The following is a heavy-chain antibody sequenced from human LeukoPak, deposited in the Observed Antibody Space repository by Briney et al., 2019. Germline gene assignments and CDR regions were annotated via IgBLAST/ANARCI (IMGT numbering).Heavy chain of an antibody. Sequence: ASVKVSCKASGGTFSSYTISWVRQAPGQGLEWMGRIIPILGIANYAQKFQGRVTITADKSTSTAYMELSSLRSEDTAVYYCARDPRDSYRDAFDIWGQGTMVTVSS. D-gene: IGHD5-24*01. V-gene: IGHV1-69*04. J-gene: IGHJ3*02. CDR2: IIPILGIA. CDR1: GGTFSSYT. CDR3: ARDPRDSYRDAFDI.